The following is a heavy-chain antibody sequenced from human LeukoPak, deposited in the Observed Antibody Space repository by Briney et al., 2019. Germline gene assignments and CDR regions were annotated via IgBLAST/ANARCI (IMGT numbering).Heavy chain of an antibody. D-gene: IGHD6-19*01. J-gene: IGHJ3*02. CDR3: ARNIAVAVQGGAFDI. Sequence: GESLKISYKGSGYSFTSYWIGWVRQMPGKGLEWMGIIYPGDSDTRYSPSFQGQVTISADKSISTAYLQWSSLKASDTAMYYCARNIAVAVQGGAFDIWGQGTMVTVSS. CDR2: IYPGDSDT. CDR1: GYSFTSYW. V-gene: IGHV5-51*01.